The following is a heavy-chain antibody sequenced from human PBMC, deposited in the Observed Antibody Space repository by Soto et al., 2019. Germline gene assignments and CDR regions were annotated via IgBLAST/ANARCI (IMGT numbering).Heavy chain of an antibody. CDR2: ISYDGSNK. CDR1: GFTFSSYG. D-gene: IGHD2-15*01. CDR3: AKDPNCSGGSCYALLYYYYYMDV. J-gene: IGHJ6*03. Sequence: QVQLVESGGGVVQPGRSLRLSCAASGFTFSSYGMHWVRQAPGKGLEWVAVISYDGSNKYYADSVKGRFTISRDNSKNPLYLQMNSLRAEDTAVYYCAKDPNCSGGSCYALLYYYYYMDVWGKGTTVTVSS. V-gene: IGHV3-30*18.